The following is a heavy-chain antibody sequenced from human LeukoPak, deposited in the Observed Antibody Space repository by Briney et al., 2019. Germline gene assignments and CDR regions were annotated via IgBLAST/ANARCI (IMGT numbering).Heavy chain of an antibody. D-gene: IGHD2-2*01. CDR2: IYYSGST. J-gene: IGHJ5*02. CDR3: ARLKLGGYCSSTSCSNWFDP. V-gene: IGHV4-31*03. CDR1: GGSISSGGYY. Sequence: SSQSLSLTCTVPGGSISSGGYYWSWIRQHPGKGLEWIGYIYYSGSTYYNPSLKIRVTISVDTSKNQFSLKLSSVTAADTAVYYCARLKLGGYCSSTSCSNWFDPWGQGTLVTVSS.